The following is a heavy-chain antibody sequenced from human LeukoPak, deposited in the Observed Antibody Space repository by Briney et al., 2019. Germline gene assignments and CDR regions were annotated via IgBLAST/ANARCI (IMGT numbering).Heavy chain of an antibody. CDR2: ISGSGGST. D-gene: IGHD2-21*02. Sequence: GGSLRLSSAVSGFTFKICTMRCVPQAPGKGGECVSAISGSGGSTYYANSAKSRYGSSRDNAKNTLYLQMNSLRAEDTAVSDFAKGAGADCVGDCYYDYWGQGTLVTVSS. CDR3: AKGAGADCVGDCYYDY. CDR1: GFTFKICT. J-gene: IGHJ4*02. V-gene: IGHV3-23*01.